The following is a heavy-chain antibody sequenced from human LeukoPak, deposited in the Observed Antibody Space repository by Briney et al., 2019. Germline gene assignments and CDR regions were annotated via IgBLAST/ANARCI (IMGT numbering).Heavy chain of an antibody. J-gene: IGHJ4*02. CDR1: GGTFSSYA. D-gene: IGHD1-26*01. CDR2: IIPIFGTA. Sequence: SVTVSCKASGGTFSSYAISWVRQAPGQGLEWVGGIIPIFGTANYAQKFQGRVTITTDESTSTAYMELSSLRSEDTAVYYCAGEGSPGRGSYLYWGQGTLVTVSS. V-gene: IGHV1-69*05. CDR3: AGEGSPGRGSYLY.